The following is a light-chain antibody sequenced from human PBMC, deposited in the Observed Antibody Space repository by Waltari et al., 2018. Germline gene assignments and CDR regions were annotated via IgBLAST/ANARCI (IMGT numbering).Light chain of an antibody. Sequence: EIVLTQSPGTLALSPGERPTLACRASQSVGRALAWYQKKPCQAPRLLIYDTSTRATGISDKFSGSGSGTDFSLTISRVEPEDFAVYFCQMYVRLPVTFGQGTKVEVK. CDR3: QMYVRLPVT. CDR2: DTS. J-gene: IGKJ1*01. CDR1: QSVGRA. V-gene: IGKV3-20*01.